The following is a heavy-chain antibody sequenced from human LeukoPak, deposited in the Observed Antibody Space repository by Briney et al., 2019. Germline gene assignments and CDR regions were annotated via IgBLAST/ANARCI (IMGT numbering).Heavy chain of an antibody. CDR1: GGSFSGHY. D-gene: IGHD5-12*01. V-gene: IGHV4-34*01. CDR3: ARDGRSGYAREPYYFDY. J-gene: IGHJ4*02. Sequence: SETLSLTCAVYGGSFSGHYWSWIRQPPGKGLEWIGEINHSGSTNYNPSLKSRVTISVDMSKNQFSLKLSSVTAADTAVYYCARDGRSGYAREPYYFDYWGQGTLVTVSS. CDR2: INHSGST.